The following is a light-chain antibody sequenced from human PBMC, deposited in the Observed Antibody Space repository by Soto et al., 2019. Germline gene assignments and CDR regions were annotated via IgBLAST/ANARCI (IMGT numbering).Light chain of an antibody. Sequence: QSALTQPASVSGSPGQSITISCTGTSRDVGAYDFVSWYQQHPGKAPKLMIYDVSNRPSGVSTRFSGSKSGNTASLTISGLQAEDEADYYCSSYTSSSTLGVFGTGTKLTVL. V-gene: IGLV2-14*03. CDR1: SRDVGAYDF. CDR2: DVS. CDR3: SSYTSSSTLGV. J-gene: IGLJ1*01.